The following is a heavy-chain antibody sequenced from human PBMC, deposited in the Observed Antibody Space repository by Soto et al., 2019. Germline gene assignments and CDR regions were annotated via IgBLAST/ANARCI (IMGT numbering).Heavy chain of an antibody. CDR1: GYTFTSYD. V-gene: IGHV1-8*01. Sequence: GASVKVSCKASGYTFTSYDINWVRQATGQGLEWMGWMNPNSGNTGYAQKFQGRVTMTRNTSISTAYMELSSLRSEDTAVYYCARAGGSGYYTGGYYYYYMDVWGKGTTVTVSS. D-gene: IGHD3-3*01. CDR3: ARAGGSGYYTGGYYYYYMDV. CDR2: MNPNSGNT. J-gene: IGHJ6*03.